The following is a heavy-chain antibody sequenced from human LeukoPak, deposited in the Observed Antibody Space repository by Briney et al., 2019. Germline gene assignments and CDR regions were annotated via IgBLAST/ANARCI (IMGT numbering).Heavy chain of an antibody. Sequence: SETLSLTCSVSGDSIRNYYWSWIRQPAGKGLEWIGRIYTSGTTDYNPSLKSRLTMSVDTSRNHFSVKLTSVTAADTAVYYCARESKPYDGSGYHHDCWGQGALVTVSS. V-gene: IGHV4-4*07. D-gene: IGHD3-22*01. CDR1: GDSIRNYY. J-gene: IGHJ4*02. CDR2: IYTSGTT. CDR3: ARESKPYDGSGYHHDC.